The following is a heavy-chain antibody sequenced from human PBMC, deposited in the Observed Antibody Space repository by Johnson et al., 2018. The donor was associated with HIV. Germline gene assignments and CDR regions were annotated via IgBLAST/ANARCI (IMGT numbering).Heavy chain of an antibody. J-gene: IGHJ3*02. D-gene: IGHD2-21*01. V-gene: IGHV3-30-3*01. CDR3: ASHLTLVKARGDAFDI. CDR1: GFTFSSYA. CDR2: ISYDGSNK. Sequence: QVQLVESGGGVVQPGRSLRLSCAASGFTFSSYAMHWVRQAPGKGLEWVAVISYDGSNKYYADSVKGRFTISRDNSKNTLFLQMNSLRAEDTAVYYCASHLTLVKARGDAFDIWGQGTMVTVSS.